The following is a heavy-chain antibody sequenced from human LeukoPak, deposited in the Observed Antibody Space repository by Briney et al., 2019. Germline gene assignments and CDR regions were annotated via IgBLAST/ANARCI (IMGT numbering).Heavy chain of an antibody. CDR2: IYYSGST. CDR3: ARAKITMIVVGYDAFDI. Sequence: SETLSLTCTVSGGSISSSSYYWGWIRQPPGKGLEWIGSIYYSGSTYYNPSPKSRVTISVDTSKNQFSLKLSSVTPEDTAVYYCARAKITMIVVGYDAFDIWGQGTMVTVSS. D-gene: IGHD3-22*01. J-gene: IGHJ3*02. CDR1: GGSISSSSYY. V-gene: IGHV4-39*07.